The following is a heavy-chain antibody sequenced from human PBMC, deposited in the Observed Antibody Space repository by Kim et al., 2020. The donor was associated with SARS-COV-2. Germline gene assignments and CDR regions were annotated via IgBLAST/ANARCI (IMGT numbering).Heavy chain of an antibody. CDR1: GFTFSRYA. D-gene: IGHD5-12*01. Sequence: GGSLRPSCAASGFTFSRYAMTWVRQAPGKGLEWVSSITGGGGGTYYAVSVKGRFTVSRDNSKNTLSLQMNSLRVEDTAVYYCAKGKSTGAVDWFDPWGQGTLVTVSS. V-gene: IGHV3-23*01. CDR3: AKGKSTGAVDWFDP. CDR2: ITGGGGGT. J-gene: IGHJ5*02.